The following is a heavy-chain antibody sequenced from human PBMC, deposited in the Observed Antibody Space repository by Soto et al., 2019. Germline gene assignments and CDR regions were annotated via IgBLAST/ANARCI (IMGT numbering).Heavy chain of an antibody. CDR1: GYTFTSYG. Sequence: ASVKVSCKASGYTFTSYGISWVRQAPGQGLEWMGWVSAYNGNTNYAQKLQGRVTMTTDTSTSTAYMELRSLRSDDTAVYYCARDYPYSSSWYNYYYGMDVWGQGTTVTVSS. V-gene: IGHV1-18*01. CDR3: ARDYPYSSSWYNYYYGMDV. D-gene: IGHD6-13*01. CDR2: VSAYNGNT. J-gene: IGHJ6*02.